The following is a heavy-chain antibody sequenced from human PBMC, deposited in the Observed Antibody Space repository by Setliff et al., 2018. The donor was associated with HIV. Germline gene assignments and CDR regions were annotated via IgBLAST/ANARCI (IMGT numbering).Heavy chain of an antibody. CDR3: ARVLWPYSSSRFDY. D-gene: IGHD6-6*01. CDR2: IIPIFGTA. Sequence: ASVKVSCKASGYIITGYLIHWVRQAPGQGLEWMGGIIPIFGTAHYPRKFQGRVTITADESRSTAYMELSSLRSEDTAVYYCARVLWPYSSSRFDYWGQGSLVTVSS. J-gene: IGHJ4*02. CDR1: GYIITGYL. V-gene: IGHV1-69*13.